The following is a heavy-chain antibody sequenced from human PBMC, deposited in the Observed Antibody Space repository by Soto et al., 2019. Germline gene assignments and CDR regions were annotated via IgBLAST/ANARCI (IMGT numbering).Heavy chain of an antibody. D-gene: IGHD3-3*01. CDR3: ARELARAHTTFGVVMYYYGMDV. CDR2: ISSSSSNYI. Sequence: PGVSRRRSWAAAGCTFSSYSRNWVRQAPGKGLEWVSSISSSSSNYIYYADSVKGRFTISRDHAKNSLYLQMNSLRAEDPAVYYCARELARAHTTFGVVMYYYGMDVWGQGTTVTVSS. CDR1: GCTFSSYS. V-gene: IGHV3-21*01. J-gene: IGHJ6*02.